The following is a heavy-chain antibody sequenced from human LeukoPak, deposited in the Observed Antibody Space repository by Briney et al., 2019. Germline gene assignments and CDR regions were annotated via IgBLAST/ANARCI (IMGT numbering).Heavy chain of an antibody. CDR1: GFTFSSYS. CDR3: ARDPIYDSSGWYGNAFDI. D-gene: IGHD6-19*01. V-gene: IGHV3-66*02. Sequence: GGSLRLSCAASGFTFSSYSMNWVRQAPGKGLEWVSVIYSGGSTYYADSVKGRFTISRDNSKNTLYLQMNSLRAEDTAVYYCARDPIYDSSGWYGNAFDIWGQGTMVTVSS. J-gene: IGHJ3*02. CDR2: IYSGGST.